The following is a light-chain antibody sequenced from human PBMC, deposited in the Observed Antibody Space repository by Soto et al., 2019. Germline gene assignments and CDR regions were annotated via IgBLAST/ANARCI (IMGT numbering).Light chain of an antibody. Sequence: DIQMTQSPSSLSASVGDRVTITCRARQGISTYLNWYQQKPGKAPKILIYAASSLQSGVPSRFSGSESETDFTLTISSLQPEDFANYSCQQSYSTTWTFGQGTKVEIK. CDR2: AAS. V-gene: IGKV1-39*01. J-gene: IGKJ1*01. CDR1: QGISTY. CDR3: QQSYSTTWT.